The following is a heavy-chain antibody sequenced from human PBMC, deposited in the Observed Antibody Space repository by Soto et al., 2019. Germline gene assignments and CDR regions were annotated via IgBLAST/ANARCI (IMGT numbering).Heavy chain of an antibody. Sequence: PGESLKISCQGSGYSFTSYWIGWVRQMPGKGLEWMGNIYPGDTNSRHSQPCQGQVSSSADKPITTAHLEGSSLKASAAAMYYCERREYCGAGSCQRAYDIWGQGTMVTVSS. J-gene: IGHJ3*02. D-gene: IGHD2-15*01. CDR1: GYSFTSYW. CDR3: ERREYCGAGSCQRAYDI. CDR2: IYPGDTNS. V-gene: IGHV5-51*01.